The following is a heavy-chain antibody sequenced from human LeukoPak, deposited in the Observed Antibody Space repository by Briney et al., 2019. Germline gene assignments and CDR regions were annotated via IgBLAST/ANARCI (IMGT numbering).Heavy chain of an antibody. J-gene: IGHJ4*02. CDR1: GFIFSTYG. CDR2: IRYDGSNK. D-gene: IGHD1-1*01. CDR3: AKVDNWKYAHHDF. Sequence: GGSLRLSCVASGFIFSTYGMHWVRQAPGKGLEWVAFIRYDGSNKFYADSVKGRFTISRDNSKYTLSLQMNSLRDDDTAVYYCAKVDNWKYAHHDFWGQGTLVTVSS. V-gene: IGHV3-30*02.